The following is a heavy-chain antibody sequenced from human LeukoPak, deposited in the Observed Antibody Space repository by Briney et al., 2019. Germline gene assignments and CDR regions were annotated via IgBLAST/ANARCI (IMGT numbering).Heavy chain of an antibody. CDR2: IKQDGSEK. D-gene: IGHD6-13*01. J-gene: IGHJ4*02. V-gene: IGHV3-7*01. CDR3: ARDAAAAGSEAFDY. Sequence: GGSLRLSCAASGFTFSSYWMSWVRLAPGKGLEWVANIKQDGSEKYYVDSVKGRFTISRDNAKNSLYLQMNSLRAEDTAVYYCARDAAAAGSEAFDYWGQGTLVTVSS. CDR1: GFTFSSYW.